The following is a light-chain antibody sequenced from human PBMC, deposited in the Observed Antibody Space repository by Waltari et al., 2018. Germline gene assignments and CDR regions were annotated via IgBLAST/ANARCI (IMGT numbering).Light chain of an antibody. Sequence: QPMLTQPPSLSGAPRQGVTISCSGSNSNIGTNAVSWYQHLPGQAPKLLIYYNNLVAAGVSDRCSGSKSGTSASLAISRLRSDDEAHYYCATWDDSLRGPVFGGGTKLTVL. CDR3: ATWDDSLRGPV. J-gene: IGLJ3*02. V-gene: IGLV1-36*01. CDR1: NSNIGTNA. CDR2: YNN.